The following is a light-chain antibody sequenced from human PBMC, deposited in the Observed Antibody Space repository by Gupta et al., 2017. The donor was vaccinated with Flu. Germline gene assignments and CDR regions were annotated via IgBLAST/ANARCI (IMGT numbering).Light chain of an antibody. CDR3: QQDSTFIRT. J-gene: IGKJ1*01. CDR1: ESINTW. Sequence: DIQMTQSPSTLSASVGDRVTVTCRASESINTWLAWYQQKPGKAPTLLIFKASTLQTGVPSRFSGSGSGTEFTLTISSLQPDDFATYYCQQDSTFIRTFGQGTKVEI. CDR2: KAS. V-gene: IGKV1-5*03.